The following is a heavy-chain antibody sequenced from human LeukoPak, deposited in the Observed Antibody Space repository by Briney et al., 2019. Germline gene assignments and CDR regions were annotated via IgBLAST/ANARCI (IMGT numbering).Heavy chain of an antibody. CDR1: GGSVRNSDYY. D-gene: IGHD3-16*01. CDR3: TRLPAETWGLFDF. J-gene: IGHJ4*02. V-gene: IGHV4-39*01. Sequence: SETLSLTCNVSGGSVRNSDYYWGWIRQPPGKGLEWIASVYYSGSTNCSPSLKGRVSISIDTSKNQFSLKLSSVTAADTAIYYCTRLPAETWGLFDFWGQGILITVSS. CDR2: VYYSGST.